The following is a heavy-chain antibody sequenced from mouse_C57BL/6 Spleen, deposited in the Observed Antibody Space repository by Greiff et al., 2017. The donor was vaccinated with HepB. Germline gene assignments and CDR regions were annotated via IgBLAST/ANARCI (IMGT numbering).Heavy chain of an antibody. CDR1: GYSITSGYY. D-gene: IGHD1-1*01. V-gene: IGHV3-6*01. CDR3: ARGGIYGSSYWYFDV. Sequence: ESGPGLVKPSQSLSLTCSVTGYSITSGYYWNWIRQFPGNKLEWMGYISYDGSNNYNPSLKNRISITRDTSKNQFFLKLNSVTTEDTATYYCARGGIYGSSYWYFDVWGTGTTVTVSS. CDR2: ISYDGSN. J-gene: IGHJ1*03.